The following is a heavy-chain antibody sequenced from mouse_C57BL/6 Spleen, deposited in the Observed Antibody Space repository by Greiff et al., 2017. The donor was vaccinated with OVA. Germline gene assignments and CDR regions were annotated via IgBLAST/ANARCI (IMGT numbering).Heavy chain of an antibody. CDR1: GFSLTSYG. CDR2: IWRGGST. V-gene: IGHV2-5*01. J-gene: IGHJ4*01. Sequence: VKLVESGPGLVQPSQSLSITCTVSGFSLTSYGVHWVRQSPGKGLEWLGVIWRGGSTDYNAAFMSRLSITKDNSTSQVFFKMNSLQADDTAIYYCAKACSSYGPYAMDYWGQGTSVTVSA. CDR3: AKACSSYGPYAMDY. D-gene: IGHD1-1*01.